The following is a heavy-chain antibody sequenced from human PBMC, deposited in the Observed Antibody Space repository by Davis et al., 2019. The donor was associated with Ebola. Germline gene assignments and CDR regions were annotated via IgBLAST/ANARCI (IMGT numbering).Heavy chain of an antibody. CDR1: GGTFSSYA. CDR3: ARDNGNRWLQLGGFDY. CDR2: IIPIFGIA. D-gene: IGHD5-24*01. V-gene: IGHV1-69*10. J-gene: IGHJ4*02. Sequence: AASVKVSCKASGGTFSSYAISWVRQAPGQGLEWMGGIIPIFGIANYAQKFQGRVTITADKSTSTAYMELSSLRSEDTAVYYCARDNGNRWLQLGGFDYWGQGTLVTVSS.